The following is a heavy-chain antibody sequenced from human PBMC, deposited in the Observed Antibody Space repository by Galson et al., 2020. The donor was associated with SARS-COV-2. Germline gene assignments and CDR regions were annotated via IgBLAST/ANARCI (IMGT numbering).Heavy chain of an antibody. J-gene: IGHJ6*02. D-gene: IGHD4-4*01. CDR3: ARDRHFSNDYYYGMDV. Sequence: SETLSLTCPVSGGSISSYYWSWIRQPPGKGLEWIGYIYYSGSTNNNPSLKSRVTISVDTSKNQFSLKLSSVTAADTAVYYCARDRHFSNDYYYGMDVWGQGTTFTVSS. CDR2: IYYSGST. V-gene: IGHV4-59*01. CDR1: GGSISSYY.